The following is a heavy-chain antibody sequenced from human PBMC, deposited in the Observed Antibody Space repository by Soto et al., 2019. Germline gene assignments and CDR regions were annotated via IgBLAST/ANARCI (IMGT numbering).Heavy chain of an antibody. CDR1: GGSFSGYY. CDR3: ARDKITGLFDY. D-gene: IGHD2-8*02. CDR2: INHSGST. V-gene: IGHV4-34*01. J-gene: IGHJ4*02. Sequence: SETLSLTCAVYGGSFSGYYWTWIRQPPGTGLEWIGEINHSGSTNYNPSLKSRVTISVDTSKNQISLKLTSVTAADTAVYYCARDKITGLFDYWGQGTLVTVSS.